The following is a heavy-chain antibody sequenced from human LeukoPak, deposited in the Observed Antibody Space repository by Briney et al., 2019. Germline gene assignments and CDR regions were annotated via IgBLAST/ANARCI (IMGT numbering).Heavy chain of an antibody. V-gene: IGHV4-39*01. CDR2: IYYSGST. CDR1: GGSISSSSYY. Sequence: PSETLSLTCTVSGGSISSSSYYWGWIRQPPGKGLEWIGSIYYSGSTYYNPSLKSRVTISVDTSKNQFSLKLSSVTSADTAVYYCARHFAYYYDSIGYYGYYYYYYMDVWGKGTTVTVFS. D-gene: IGHD3-22*01. J-gene: IGHJ6*03. CDR3: ARHFAYYYDSIGYYGYYYYYYMDV.